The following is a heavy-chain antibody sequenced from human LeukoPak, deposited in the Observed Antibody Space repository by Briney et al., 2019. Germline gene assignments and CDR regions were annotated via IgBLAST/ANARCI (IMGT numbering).Heavy chain of an antibody. CDR1: GYTFTGYY. CDR3: ARKHSSGYIVDY. Sequence: ASVKVSCKASGYTFTGYYIHWVRQAPGQGLEWMGWINPNSGGTNYAQKFQGRVTMTRDTSISTAYMELSRLRSDDTAVYYCARKHSSGYIVDYWGQGTLVTVSS. V-gene: IGHV1-2*02. CDR2: INPNSGGT. J-gene: IGHJ4*02. D-gene: IGHD3-22*01.